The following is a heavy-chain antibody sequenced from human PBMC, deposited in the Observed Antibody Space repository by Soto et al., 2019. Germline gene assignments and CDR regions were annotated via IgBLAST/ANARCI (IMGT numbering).Heavy chain of an antibody. V-gene: IGHV3-23*01. J-gene: IGHJ4*02. CDR3: AKGSGYYDY. CDR2: ISGSGGST. CDR1: GFTFSSYA. D-gene: IGHD3-3*01. Sequence: GESLKISCAASGFTFSSYAMSWVRQAPGKGLEWVSAISGSGGSTYYADAVKGRFTISRDNAKNTLYLQMNSLRAEDTAVYYCAKGSGYYDYWGQGTLVTVSS.